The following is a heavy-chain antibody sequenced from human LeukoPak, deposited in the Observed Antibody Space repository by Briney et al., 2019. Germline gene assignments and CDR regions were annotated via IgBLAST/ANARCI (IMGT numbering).Heavy chain of an antibody. D-gene: IGHD3-10*01. Sequence: GGSLRLSCAASGFTFSSYAMSWVRQAPGKGLEWVSAISGSGGSTYYADSVKGRFTISRGNSKNTLYLQMNSLRAEDTAVYYCAALLWFGELYLPFDYWGQGTLVTVSS. CDR1: GFTFSSYA. CDR3: AALLWFGELYLPFDY. V-gene: IGHV3-23*01. J-gene: IGHJ4*02. CDR2: ISGSGGST.